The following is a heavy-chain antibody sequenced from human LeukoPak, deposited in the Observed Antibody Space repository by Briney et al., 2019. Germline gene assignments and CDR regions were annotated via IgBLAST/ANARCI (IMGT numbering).Heavy chain of an antibody. CDR1: GYSFTSYW. D-gene: IGHD5-18*01. CDR3: ARHYGYSYGTLYLDY. CDR2: IYPGDSDT. Sequence: GESLKISCKASGYSFTSYWIGWVRQMPGKGLEWMGIIYPGDSDTRYSPSFQGQVTISADKSITTAYLQWSSLKASDTAMYYCARHYGYSYGTLYLDYWGQGALVTVSS. V-gene: IGHV5-51*01. J-gene: IGHJ4*02.